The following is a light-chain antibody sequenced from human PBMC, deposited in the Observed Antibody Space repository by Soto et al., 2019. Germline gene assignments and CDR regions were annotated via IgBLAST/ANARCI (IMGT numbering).Light chain of an antibody. Sequence: QSALTQPASVSGSPGQSITISCTGTSSDVGGYNYVSWYQQHPGKAPKLMIYEVSNRPSGVSNRFSGYKSGNMASLTMSGLQAEDEADYSCSSYTSSSTLYVFGTGTKLTVL. CDR2: EVS. V-gene: IGLV2-14*01. CDR1: SSDVGGYNY. J-gene: IGLJ1*01. CDR3: SSYTSSSTLYV.